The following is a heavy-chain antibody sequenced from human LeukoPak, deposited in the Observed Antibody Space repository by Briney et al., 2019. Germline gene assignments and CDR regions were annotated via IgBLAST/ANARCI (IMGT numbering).Heavy chain of an antibody. CDR3: ARGWLSKGGFDY. V-gene: IGHV1-18*04. CDR1: GYTFTGYY. D-gene: IGHD5-12*01. Sequence: ASVKVSCKASGYTFTGYYMHWVRQAPGQGLEWMGWISAYNGNTNYAQKLQGRVTMTTDTSTSTAYMELRSLRSDDTAVYYCARGWLSKGGFDYWGQGTLVTVSS. CDR2: ISAYNGNT. J-gene: IGHJ4*02.